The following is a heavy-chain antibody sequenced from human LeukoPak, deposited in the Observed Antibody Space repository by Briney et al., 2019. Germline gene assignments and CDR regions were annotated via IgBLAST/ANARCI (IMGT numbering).Heavy chain of an antibody. V-gene: IGHV3-23*01. CDR3: ARSGSYSDAFDV. CDR2: ISGSGGTT. Sequence: PGGSLRLSCAASGFTFSSYAMTWVRQAPGKGLEWVSAISGSGGTTYYADSVKGRFTISRDNSRNTLHLQTNSLRAEDTAVYYCARSGSYSDAFDVWGQGTMVTVSS. J-gene: IGHJ3*01. D-gene: IGHD3-10*01. CDR1: GFTFSSYA.